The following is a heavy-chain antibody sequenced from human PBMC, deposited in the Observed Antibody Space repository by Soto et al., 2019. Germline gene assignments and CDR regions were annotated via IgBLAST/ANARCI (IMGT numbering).Heavy chain of an antibody. CDR2: IYYSGST. D-gene: IGHD2-15*01. CDR1: GGSISSSSYY. V-gene: IGHV4-39*01. CDR3: ARGSGLPPDIVVVVAAKVLGWYAFDI. Sequence: SETLSLTCTVSGGSISSSSYYWGWIRQPPGKGLEWIGSIYYSGSTYYNPSLKSRVTISVDTSKNQFSLKLSSVTAADTAVYYCARGSGLPPDIVVVVAAKVLGWYAFDIWGQGTMVTVSS. J-gene: IGHJ3*02.